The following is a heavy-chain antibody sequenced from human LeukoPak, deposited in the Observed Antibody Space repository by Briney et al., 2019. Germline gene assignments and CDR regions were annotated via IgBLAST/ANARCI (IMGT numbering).Heavy chain of an antibody. CDR3: ARGAGLGGMDV. Sequence: VASVKVSCKASGGTFSSYAISWVRQAPGQGLEWMGGIIPIFGTANYTQKFQGRVTITTDESTSTAYMELSSLRSEDTAVYYCARGAGLGGMDVWGKGTTVTVSS. J-gene: IGHJ6*03. CDR2: IIPIFGTA. V-gene: IGHV1-69*05. CDR1: GGTFSSYA.